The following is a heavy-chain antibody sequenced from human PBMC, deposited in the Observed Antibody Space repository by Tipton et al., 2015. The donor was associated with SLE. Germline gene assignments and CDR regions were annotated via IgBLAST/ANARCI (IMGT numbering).Heavy chain of an antibody. J-gene: IGHJ3*02. V-gene: IGHV3-49*04. CDR3: SSSYDFWSGPLEGGFDI. CDR2: IRSKAYDGTT. CDR1: GFTFGDYV. D-gene: IGHD3-3*01. Sequence: VQLVQSGGGLVQPGRSLRLSCVASGFTFGDYVMSWVRQAPGKGLEWVGFIRSKAYDGTTEYAASVKGRFTISREDSKSIAYLQMNSLKTEDTAVYYCSSSYDFWSGPLEGGFDIWGQGTMVTVSS.